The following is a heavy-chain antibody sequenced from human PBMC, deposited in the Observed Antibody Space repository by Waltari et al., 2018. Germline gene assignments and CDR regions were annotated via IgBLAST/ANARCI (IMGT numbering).Heavy chain of an antibody. CDR2: ILPILNIT. Sequence: QVQLVQSGAEVKKPESSVKVSCQVSGGSFSPDAINWVRQAPGQGLEWMGRILPILNITQYSQKFQGRVTLTADTSTRVAYMELNSLTSEDTAVYFCSRGPQAAGNQLDPWGQGTLVTVSS. CDR1: GGSFSPDA. CDR3: SRGPQAAGNQLDP. V-gene: IGHV1-69*04. J-gene: IGHJ5*02.